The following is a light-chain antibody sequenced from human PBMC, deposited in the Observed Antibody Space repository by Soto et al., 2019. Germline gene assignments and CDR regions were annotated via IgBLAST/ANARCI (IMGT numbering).Light chain of an antibody. J-gene: IGKJ2*01. CDR1: QDISTS. V-gene: IGKV1-33*01. CDR2: DAS. CDR3: QQYENVPT. Sequence: DIQLTQSPSSLSASIGDSVTITCQASQDISTSLNWYHRRPGKAPKLLITDASTLQTGVPPRFRGSGAGTDFSFTISRLQPEDFGEYHCQQYENVPTFGQGTKVKIK.